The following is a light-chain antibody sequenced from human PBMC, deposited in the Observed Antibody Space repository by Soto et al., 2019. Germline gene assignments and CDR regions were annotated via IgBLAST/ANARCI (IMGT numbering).Light chain of an antibody. J-gene: IGKJ5*01. CDR3: QQYNNWPLT. V-gene: IGKV3-15*01. CDR2: GAS. Sequence: DIVMTQSPATLSVSPGERATLSCSASQSISSNLAWYQQKPGQAPRLLIDGASTRATGISARFSGSGSGTEFTLTISSLQSEDLAVYYCQQYNNWPLTFGQGTRLEIK. CDR1: QSISSN.